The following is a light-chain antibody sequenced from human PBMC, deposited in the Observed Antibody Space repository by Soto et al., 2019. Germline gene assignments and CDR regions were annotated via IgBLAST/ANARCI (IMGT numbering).Light chain of an antibody. CDR3: QQYGSSQLN. CDR1: QTVTSSY. J-gene: IGKJ4*01. V-gene: IGKV3D-20*01. Sequence: EIVLTQSPATLSLSPGERATLSCGASQTVTSSYLSWYQHKPGLAPRLLIYAASSRAAGIPGRFSGSGSGTAFTLTIRKLEPEDFAVYYCQQYGSSQLNFGGGTTVEIK. CDR2: AAS.